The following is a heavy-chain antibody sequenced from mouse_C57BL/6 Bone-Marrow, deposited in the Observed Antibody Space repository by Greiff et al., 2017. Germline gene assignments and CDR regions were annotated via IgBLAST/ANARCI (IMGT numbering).Heavy chain of an antibody. Sequence: VQLQPSGPELVKPGASVTISCKASGYAFTSSWMTWLNQRLGRGLEWIGRFYPGDGDTNYNGKFKGKATLTADNSSSTAYMELRSRTSEDSAVYVCAREGGSSGYGAYWGQGTLVTVSA. CDR2: FYPGDGDT. V-gene: IGHV1-82*01. D-gene: IGHD3-1*01. J-gene: IGHJ3*01. CDR1: GYAFTSSW. CDR3: AREGGSSGYGAY.